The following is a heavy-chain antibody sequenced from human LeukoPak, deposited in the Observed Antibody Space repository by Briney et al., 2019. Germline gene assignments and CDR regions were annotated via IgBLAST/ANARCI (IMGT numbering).Heavy chain of an antibody. D-gene: IGHD2-8*01. Sequence: ASVKVSCKASGYTFTGYYMQWVRQAPGQGLEWMGWINPNSGGTNYAQKFQGRVTMTRDTSISTAYMELSRLRSDDTAVYYCARGPKKYCTNGVCYFDYWGQGTLVTVSS. CDR2: INPNSGGT. CDR1: GYTFTGYY. V-gene: IGHV1-2*02. CDR3: ARGPKKYCTNGVCYFDY. J-gene: IGHJ4*02.